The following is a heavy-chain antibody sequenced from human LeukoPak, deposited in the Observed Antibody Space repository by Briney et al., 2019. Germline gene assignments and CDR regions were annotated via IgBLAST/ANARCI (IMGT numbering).Heavy chain of an antibody. CDR1: GGSISSGGYY. Sequence: SETLSLTCTVPGGSISSGGYYWGWVRQPPGKGLEWIGSIYYSGSTYYNPSLKGRVTISVDTSKNQFSLKLSSVTAADTAVYYCARSAYSSLWFDPWGQGTLVTVSS. CDR2: IYYSGST. V-gene: IGHV4-39*07. CDR3: ARSAYSSLWFDP. J-gene: IGHJ5*02. D-gene: IGHD6-6*01.